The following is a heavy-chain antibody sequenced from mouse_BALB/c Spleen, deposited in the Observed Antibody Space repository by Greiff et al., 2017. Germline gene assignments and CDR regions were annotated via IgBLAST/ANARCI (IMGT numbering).Heavy chain of an antibody. CDR2: IDPANGNT. CDR1: GFNIKDSY. D-gene: IGHD3-2*01. CDR3: ATARATWDYWMDD. V-gene: IGHV14-3*02. Sequence: EVQLQQSGAELVKPGASVKLSCTASGFNIKDSYMHWVKQRPEQGLEWIGRIDPANGNTKYDPKFQGKATITADTSSNTAYLQLSSLTSEDTAVYYCATARATWDYWMDDWGQGTSVTVAA. J-gene: IGHJ4*01.